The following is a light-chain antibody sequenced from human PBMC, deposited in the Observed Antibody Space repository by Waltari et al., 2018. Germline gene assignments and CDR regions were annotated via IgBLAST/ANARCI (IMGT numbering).Light chain of an antibody. CDR3: QQYYSTPPT. CDR1: QSVLYSSNNKNY. J-gene: IGKJ4*01. Sequence: DIVMTQSPDSLAVSLGERATINCKSSQSVLYSSNNKNYLAWYQQKPGQHPNLLIYWASTRESGVPDRFSGSGSGTDFTLTISSLQAEDVAVYYCQQYYSTPPTFGGGTKVEIK. CDR2: WAS. V-gene: IGKV4-1*01.